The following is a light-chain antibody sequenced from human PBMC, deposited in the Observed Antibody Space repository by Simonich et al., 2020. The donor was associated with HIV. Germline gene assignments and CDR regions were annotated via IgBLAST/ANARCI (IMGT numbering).Light chain of an antibody. V-gene: IGLV2-14*03. CDR1: TSDVGGYNF. Sequence: QSALTQPASVSGSPGQSITISCTGTTSDVGGYNFLSWYQHHPGKAPKLMIYDVSNRPSGVYNRFSGSKSGNTASLTISGLQAEDEADYYCSSYISSGTRVVFGGGTKLTVL. CDR2: DVS. CDR3: SSYISSGTRVV. J-gene: IGLJ2*01.